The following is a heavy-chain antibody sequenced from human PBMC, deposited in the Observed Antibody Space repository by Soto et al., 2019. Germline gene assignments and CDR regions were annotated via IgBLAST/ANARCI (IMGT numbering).Heavy chain of an antibody. CDR3: ARRTSGYFAY. CDR2: ILADYNT. Sequence: PGGSLRLSCAASGFTFSDYTMSWVRQAPGAALESISAILADYNTYYTDSVRGRFTISRDNSKNTLYLEMNSLRAEDTAVYYCARRTSGYFAYWGQGALVTVSS. J-gene: IGHJ4*02. CDR1: GFTFSDYT. V-gene: IGHV3-23*01. D-gene: IGHD6-19*01.